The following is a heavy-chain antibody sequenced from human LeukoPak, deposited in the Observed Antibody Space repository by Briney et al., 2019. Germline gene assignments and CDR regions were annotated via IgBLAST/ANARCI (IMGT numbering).Heavy chain of an antibody. D-gene: IGHD1-26*01. CDR2: IKQDGSEK. V-gene: IGHV3-7*01. CDR1: GFTFSSYS. Sequence: GGSLRLSCAASGFTFSSYSMSWVRQAPGKGLEWVANIKQDGSEKYYVDSVKGRFTISRDNAKNSLYLQMNSLRAEDAAVYYCARGSSWDIGAQDFQHWGQGTLVTVSS. CDR3: ARGSSWDIGAQDFQH. J-gene: IGHJ1*01.